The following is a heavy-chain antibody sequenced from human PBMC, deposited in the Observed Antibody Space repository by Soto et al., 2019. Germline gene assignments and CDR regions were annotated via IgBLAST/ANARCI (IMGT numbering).Heavy chain of an antibody. J-gene: IGHJ6*02. CDR1: GYTFTGYY. D-gene: IGHD6-6*01. Sequence: ASVKVSCKASGYTFTGYYMHWVRQAPGQGLEWMGWINPNSGGTNYAQKFQGRVTMTRDTSISTAYMELSRLRSDDTAMYYCARGLDIAADSGYCYYGMDVWGQGTTVTVSS. V-gene: IGHV1-2*02. CDR3: ARGLDIAADSGYCYYGMDV. CDR2: INPNSGGT.